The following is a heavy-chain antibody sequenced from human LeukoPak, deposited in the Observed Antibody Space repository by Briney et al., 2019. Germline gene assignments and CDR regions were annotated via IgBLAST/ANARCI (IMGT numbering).Heavy chain of an antibody. CDR1: GFALSSHW. CDR3: ARNNGMDV. J-gene: IGHJ6*02. Sequence: GGSLRLSCAASGFALSSHWMTWVRQVPGRGPEWVAHVNRDGSETYYLDSVKGRFTISKDNAKNSLYLQMNSLRADDTALYHCARNNGMDVWGQGTTVIVSS. V-gene: IGHV3-7*03. CDR2: VNRDGSET.